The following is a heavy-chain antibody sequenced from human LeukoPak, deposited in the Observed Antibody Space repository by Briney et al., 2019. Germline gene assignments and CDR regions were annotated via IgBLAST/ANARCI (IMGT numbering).Heavy chain of an antibody. Sequence: SVKVSCKASGYTFTSYAMNWVRQAPGQGLEWMGWINTNTGNPTYAQGFTGRFVFSLDTSVSTAYLQISSLKAEDTAVYYCARGYCSSTSCYRYDYWGQGTLVTVSS. J-gene: IGHJ4*02. D-gene: IGHD2-2*01. CDR3: ARGYCSSTSCYRYDY. V-gene: IGHV7-4-1*02. CDR2: INTNTGNP. CDR1: GYTFTSYA.